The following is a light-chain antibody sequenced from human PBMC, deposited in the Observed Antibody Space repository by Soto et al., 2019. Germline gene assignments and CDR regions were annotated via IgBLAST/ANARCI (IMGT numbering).Light chain of an antibody. Sequence: EIVMTQSPATLSVSPGERATLSCRASQSVNRNLAWYQQKPGQTPRLLIYDASSRATGIPARFSGSGSGTDFTLTISSLQSEDFAVYDCQQYNNWPLTFGGGTNVEIK. CDR3: QQYNNWPLT. V-gene: IGKV3-15*01. J-gene: IGKJ4*01. CDR1: QSVNRN. CDR2: DAS.